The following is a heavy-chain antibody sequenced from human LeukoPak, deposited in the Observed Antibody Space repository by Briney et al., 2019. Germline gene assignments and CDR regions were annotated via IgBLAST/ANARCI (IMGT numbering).Heavy chain of an antibody. CDR1: GFTFSSYA. Sequence: PGGSLRLSCAASGFTFSSYAMSWVRQAPGKGLEWVSDISGSGGTTYYADSVKGRFTISRDNSKNTLYLQMNSLRAEDTAVYYCAKDAPHIVVVPATTIRGYYYYGMDVWGQGTTVTVSS. CDR2: ISGSGGTT. D-gene: IGHD2-2*01. V-gene: IGHV3-23*01. CDR3: AKDAPHIVVVPATTIRGYYYYGMDV. J-gene: IGHJ6*02.